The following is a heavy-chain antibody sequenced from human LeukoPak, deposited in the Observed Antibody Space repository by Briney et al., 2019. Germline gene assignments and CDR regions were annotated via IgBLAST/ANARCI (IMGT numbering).Heavy chain of an antibody. J-gene: IGHJ6*03. Sequence: SVTVSFTASGGTFSSYAISWVRQAPGQGLEWMGGIIPIFGTANYAQKFQGRVTITTDESTSTAYMELSSLRSEDTAVYYCARSSRGYCSSTSCLPMDVWGKGTTVTVSS. CDR2: IIPIFGTA. CDR1: GGTFSSYA. V-gene: IGHV1-69*05. CDR3: ARSSRGYCSSTSCLPMDV. D-gene: IGHD2-2*01.